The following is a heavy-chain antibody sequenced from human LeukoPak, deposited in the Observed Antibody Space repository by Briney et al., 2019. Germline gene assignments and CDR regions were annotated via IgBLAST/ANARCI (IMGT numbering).Heavy chain of an antibody. J-gene: IGHJ4*02. Sequence: GGSLRLSCAASGFTFTSYGMNWVRQAPGKGLEWVAFIQYDGSNKYYADSVKGRFTISRDNSKNTLYLQMNSLRAEDTAVYYCAKDLHYYDSSGYYSYYFDYWGQGTLVTVSS. CDR2: IQYDGSNK. CDR1: GFTFTSYG. V-gene: IGHV3-30*02. D-gene: IGHD3-22*01. CDR3: AKDLHYYDSSGYYSYYFDY.